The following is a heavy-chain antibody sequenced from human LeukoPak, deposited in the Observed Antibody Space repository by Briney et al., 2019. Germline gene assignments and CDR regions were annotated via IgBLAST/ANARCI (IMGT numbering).Heavy chain of an antibody. V-gene: IGHV1-69*06. Sequence: ASVKVSCKASGGTFSSYAISWVRQAPGQGLEWMGGIIPIFGTANYAQKFQGRVTITADKSTSTAYMELSSLRSEDTAVYYCASTSYDILTGYSWGQGALVTVSS. D-gene: IGHD3-9*01. CDR2: IIPIFGTA. J-gene: IGHJ5*02. CDR1: GGTFSSYA. CDR3: ASTSYDILTGYS.